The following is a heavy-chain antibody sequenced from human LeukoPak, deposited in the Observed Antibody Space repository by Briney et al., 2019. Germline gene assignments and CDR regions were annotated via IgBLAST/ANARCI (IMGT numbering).Heavy chain of an antibody. CDR3: AKVVAAAGTHFDY. CDR1: GFTFSSYA. CDR2: ISGSGGST. V-gene: IGHV3-23*01. J-gene: IGHJ4*02. D-gene: IGHD6-13*01. Sequence: PGGSLRLSCAASGFTFSSYAMSWVRQAPGKGLEWVSAISGSGGSTYYADSVKGRFTISRDNSKNTLYLQMNGLRAEDTAVYYCAKVVAAAGTHFDYWGQGILVTVSS.